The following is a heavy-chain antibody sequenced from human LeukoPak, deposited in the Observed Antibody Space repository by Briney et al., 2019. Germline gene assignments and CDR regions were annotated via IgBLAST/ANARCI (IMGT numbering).Heavy chain of an antibody. D-gene: IGHD1-1*01. J-gene: IGHJ4*02. CDR2: SNPSGDST. CDR3: ARWTTTFLDY. V-gene: IGHV1-46*01. CDR1: GYTFTNYY. Sequence: ASVTVSCKASGYTFTNYYIHWVRQAPGHGLEWMGISNPSGDSTNYAQKFQGRVTMTRDTSTSTVYMDLSSLRSEDMAVYYCARWTTTFLDYWGQGTLVTVSS.